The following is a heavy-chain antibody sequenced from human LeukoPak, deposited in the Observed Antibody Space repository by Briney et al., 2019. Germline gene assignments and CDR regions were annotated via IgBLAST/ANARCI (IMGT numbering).Heavy chain of an antibody. CDR3: ARERDVGGSANWFDP. CDR1: GGSFSGYY. Sequence: SETLSLTCAVYGGSFSGYYWSWIRQPPGKGLEWIGEINHSGSTNYNPSLKSRVTISVDTSKNQFSLKLSSVTAADTAVYYCARERDVGGSANWFDPWGQGTLVTVSS. J-gene: IGHJ5*02. D-gene: IGHD2-15*01. V-gene: IGHV4-34*01. CDR2: INHSGST.